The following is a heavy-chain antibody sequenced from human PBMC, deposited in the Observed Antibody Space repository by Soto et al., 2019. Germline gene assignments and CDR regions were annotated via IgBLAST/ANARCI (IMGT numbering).Heavy chain of an antibody. CDR1: GGSISTGVWY. V-gene: IGHV4-31*03. Sequence: QVQLQESGPGLVKPSQTLSLTCSVSGGSISTGVWYWSWVREHPGKGLEWIGDIYYRGTTSYNPSLGSRVTISRDTSKNKVSLKVNSVTAADTAVYYCARVSAGGTRWFDSWGQGIRVTVSS. J-gene: IGHJ5*01. CDR2: IYYRGTT. CDR3: ARVSAGGTRWFDS. D-gene: IGHD6-13*01.